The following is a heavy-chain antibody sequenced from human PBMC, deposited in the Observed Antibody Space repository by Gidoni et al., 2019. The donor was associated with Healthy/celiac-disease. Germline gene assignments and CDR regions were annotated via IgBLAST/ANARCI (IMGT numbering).Heavy chain of an antibody. J-gene: IGHJ6*02. CDR1: GYPFTGYY. V-gene: IGHV1-2*02. Sequence: QVQLVQSGAEVKKPGASVKVACKASGYPFTGYYMHWVRQAPGQGLEWMGWINPNSGGTNYAQKFQGRVTMTRDTSISTAYMELSRLRSDDTAVYYCARDHSWDTAIGGYYYYYGMDVWGQGTTVTVSS. CDR2: INPNSGGT. D-gene: IGHD5-18*01. CDR3: ARDHSWDTAIGGYYYYYGMDV.